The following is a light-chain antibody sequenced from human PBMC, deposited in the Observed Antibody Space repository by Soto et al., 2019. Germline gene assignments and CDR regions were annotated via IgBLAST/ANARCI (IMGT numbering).Light chain of an antibody. CDR1: QSVSSY. CDR2: DAS. J-gene: IGKJ1*01. CDR3: LQRSGWPWP. Sequence: IVLTQSPDTLSLSPGERATLSCRASQSVSSYLAWYQQKPGQAPRLLIYDASHRATDIPARFSGSGSGTDFTLTISSLEPEDFAVYYCLQRSGWPWPLGQGTRVEIK. V-gene: IGKV3-11*01.